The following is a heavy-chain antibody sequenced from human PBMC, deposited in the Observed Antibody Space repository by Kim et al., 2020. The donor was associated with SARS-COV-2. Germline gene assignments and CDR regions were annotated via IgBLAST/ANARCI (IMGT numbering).Heavy chain of an antibody. CDR3: AKDTGYSYASWFDP. D-gene: IGHD5-18*01. J-gene: IGHJ5*02. Sequence: YAESVKGRFTIARDNSKNSLYLQMNSLRAEDTAVYYCAKDTGYSYASWFDPWGQGTLVTVSS. V-gene: IGHV3-23*01.